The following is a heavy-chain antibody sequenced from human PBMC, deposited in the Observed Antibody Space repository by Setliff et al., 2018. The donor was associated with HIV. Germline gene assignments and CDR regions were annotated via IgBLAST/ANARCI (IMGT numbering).Heavy chain of an antibody. D-gene: IGHD3-22*01. Sequence: PSETLSLTCAVSGGSISSSNWWSWVRQPPGKGLEWIGEIYHSGSTNYNPSLKSRVTISVDTSKNQFSLKLSSVTAADTAVYYCARDVGSHYDSREYYFDYWGQGTLVTVSS. V-gene: IGHV4-4*02. CDR2: IYHSGST. J-gene: IGHJ4*02. CDR1: GGSISSSNW. CDR3: ARDVGSHYDSREYYFDY.